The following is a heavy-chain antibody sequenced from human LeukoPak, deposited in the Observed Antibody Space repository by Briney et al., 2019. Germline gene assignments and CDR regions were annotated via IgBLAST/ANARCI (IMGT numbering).Heavy chain of an antibody. J-gene: IGHJ5*02. D-gene: IGHD1-26*01. CDR2: IYHSGST. CDR1: GGSIASGGHY. CDR3: ARDAGEYVGGTAGHFYDL. Sequence: PSQSLSLTCTVSGGSIASGGHYWSWIRLHPEKGLEWIGYIYHSGSTFYNPCPKSQVTISVDTSENQFSLKVKSVTAADTAVYYCARDAGEYVGGTAGHFYDLWGQGTLVTVSS. V-gene: IGHV4-31*01.